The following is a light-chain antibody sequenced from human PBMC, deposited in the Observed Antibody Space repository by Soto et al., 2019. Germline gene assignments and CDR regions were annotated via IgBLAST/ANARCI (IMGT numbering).Light chain of an antibody. CDR2: LGS. CDR1: QSLLHSNGYNY. V-gene: IGKV2-28*01. J-gene: IGKJ1*01. Sequence: DIVMTQSPLSLPVTPGEPASISCRSSQSLLHSNGYNYLDWYLQKPGQSPQLLIYLGSNRASGVPYRFSGSGSGSEFTLKISRVEAEDVGVYYCMQALQTPTFGQGTKVEIK. CDR3: MQALQTPT.